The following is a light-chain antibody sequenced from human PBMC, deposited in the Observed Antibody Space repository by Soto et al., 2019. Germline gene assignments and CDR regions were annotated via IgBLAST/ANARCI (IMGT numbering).Light chain of an antibody. CDR3: SSYRISSTAVV. CDR2: DVS. J-gene: IGLJ2*01. Sequence: QSALTQPASVSGSPGQSITISCTGTSSDIGGYNYVSWYQQHPGQAPKLMIYDVSNRPSGISNRFSVSKSGNTASLTISGLQAEDEADYYCSSYRISSTAVVFGGGTKLTVL. CDR1: SSDIGGYNY. V-gene: IGLV2-14*01.